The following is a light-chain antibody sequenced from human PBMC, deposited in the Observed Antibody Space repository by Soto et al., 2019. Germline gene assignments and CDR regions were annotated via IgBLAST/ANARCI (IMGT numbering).Light chain of an antibody. CDR3: QQYGSSPPLT. Sequence: KQSPPTLSVNPGERATLSCRASQTISRNLAWYQQRPGQAPRLLMFGASSRATGIPDRFSGSGSGTDFTLTISRLEPEDFAVYYCQQYGSSPPLTFGGGTIV. V-gene: IGKV3-20*01. CDR1: QTISRN. CDR2: GAS. J-gene: IGKJ4*01.